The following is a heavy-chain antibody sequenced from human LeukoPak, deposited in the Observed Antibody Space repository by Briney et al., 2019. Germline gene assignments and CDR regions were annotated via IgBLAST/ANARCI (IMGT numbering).Heavy chain of an antibody. V-gene: IGHV4-61*02. CDR1: GASISSGSYY. CDR2: IYTRGST. D-gene: IGHD3-3*02. Sequence: SQTLSLTCTVSGASISSGSYYWSWIRQPAGKGLEWIGRIYTRGSTNYNPSLKSRVTISVDTSKNQFSLKLTSVTAADTAVYYCARESPILETHWGQGTLVTVSS. CDR3: ARESPILETH. J-gene: IGHJ4*02.